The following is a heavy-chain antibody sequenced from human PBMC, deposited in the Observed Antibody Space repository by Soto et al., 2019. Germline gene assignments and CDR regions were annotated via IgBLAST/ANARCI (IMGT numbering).Heavy chain of an antibody. V-gene: IGHV4-61*01. CDR3: ARDGSLDYLIGKPYSSAGADA. Sequence: SETLSLTCTVSGGSVSSGSYYWSWIRQPPGKGLECIGYISNSGTTNYNPSLKSRVTISMDTSKNQFSLMLTSVTAADTAIYYCARDGSLDYLIGKPYSSAGADAWGQATTVTVPS. J-gene: IGHJ6*02. CDR1: GGSVSSGSYY. CDR2: ISNSGTT. D-gene: IGHD4-17*01.